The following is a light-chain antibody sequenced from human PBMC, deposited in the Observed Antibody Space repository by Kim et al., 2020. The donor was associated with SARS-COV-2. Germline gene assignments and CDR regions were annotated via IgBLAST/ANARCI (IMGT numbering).Light chain of an antibody. V-gene: IGLV1-51*01. Sequence: QQITLASPGSSSTIGNNYSSWYQPFPGTAPTLLIYDNNKRPSGFPEPFSSSKSGTSATLGITGLQTGDEADYYCGTWDGSLSVGVFGGGTQLTVL. CDR2: DNN. CDR1: SSTIGNNY. CDR3: GTWDGSLSVGV. J-gene: IGLJ2*01.